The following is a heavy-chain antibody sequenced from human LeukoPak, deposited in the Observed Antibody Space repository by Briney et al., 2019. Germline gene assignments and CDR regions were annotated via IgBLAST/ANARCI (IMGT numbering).Heavy chain of an antibody. CDR3: ARGNVVRGAIDY. J-gene: IGHJ4*02. CDR2: IYHSGST. CDR1: GGSISSGGYS. D-gene: IGHD3-10*01. Sequence: SQTLSLTCAVSGGSISSGGYSWSWIRQPPGKGLEWIGYIYHSGSTYYNPSLKSRVTISVDRSKNLFSLKLSSVTAADTAVYYCARGNVVRGAIDYWGQGTLVTVSS. V-gene: IGHV4-30-2*01.